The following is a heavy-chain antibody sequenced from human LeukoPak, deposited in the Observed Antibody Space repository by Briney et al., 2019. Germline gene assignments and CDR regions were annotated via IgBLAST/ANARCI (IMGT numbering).Heavy chain of an antibody. J-gene: IGHJ6*02. CDR1: GGTFSSYA. D-gene: IGHD2-15*01. Sequence: ASVKVSCKASGGTFSSYAISWVRQAPGQGLEWMGGIIPIFGTANYAQKFQGRLTIAADESTTTAYMELSSLRCEDTAVYYCARARDIVVVVAATSDGMDVWGQGTTVTVSS. CDR3: ARARDIVVVVAATSDGMDV. CDR2: IIPIFGTA. V-gene: IGHV1-69*13.